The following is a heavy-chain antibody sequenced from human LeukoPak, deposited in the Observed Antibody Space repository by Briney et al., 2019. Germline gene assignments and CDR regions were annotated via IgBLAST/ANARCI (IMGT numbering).Heavy chain of an antibody. CDR3: ARGGHYYDSSGPTFDY. CDR1: GGTFSSYA. V-gene: IGHV1-69*04. D-gene: IGHD3-22*01. Sequence: SVKVSCKASGGTFSSYAISWVRQAPGQGLEWMGRIIPILGIANYAQKFQGRVTITADKSTSTAYMELSSLRSEDTAVYYCARGGHYYDSSGPTFDYWGQGTPVTVSS. CDR2: IIPILGIA. J-gene: IGHJ4*02.